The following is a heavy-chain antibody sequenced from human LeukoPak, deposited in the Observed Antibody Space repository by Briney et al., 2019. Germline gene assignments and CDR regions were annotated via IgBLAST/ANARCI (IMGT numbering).Heavy chain of an antibody. Sequence: GGSLRLSCAASGFTFSSYWMSWVRQAPGKGLEWVANIKQDGSEKYYVDSVKGRFTISRDNAKNSLYLQMNSLRAEDTAVYYCARDPGLGEQLDYYYYYYMDVWGKGTTVTVSS. V-gene: IGHV3-7*01. CDR3: ARDPGLGEQLDYYYYYYMDV. J-gene: IGHJ6*03. CDR1: GFTFSSYW. CDR2: IKQDGSEK. D-gene: IGHD6-6*01.